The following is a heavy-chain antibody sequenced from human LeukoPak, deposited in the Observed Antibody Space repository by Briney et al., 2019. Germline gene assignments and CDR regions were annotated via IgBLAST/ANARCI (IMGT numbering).Heavy chain of an antibody. CDR1: GYTFTSYA. V-gene: IGHV1-2*02. J-gene: IGHJ4*02. D-gene: IGHD3-22*01. Sequence: EASVKVSCKASGYTFTSYAMHWVRQAPGQRLEWMGWINPNSGGTNYAQKFQGRVTMTRDTSISTAYMELSRLRSDDTAVYYCARGGEGITMIVVDLGPTDYWGQGTLVTVSS. CDR2: INPNSGGT. CDR3: ARGGEGITMIVVDLGPTDY.